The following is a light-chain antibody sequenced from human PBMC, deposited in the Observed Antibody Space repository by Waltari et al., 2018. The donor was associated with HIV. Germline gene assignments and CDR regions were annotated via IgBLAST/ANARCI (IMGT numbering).Light chain of an antibody. CDR3: ATWDSSLNGVL. J-gene: IGLJ2*01. CDR1: TSNIGNNF. CDR2: NNN. V-gene: IGLV1-51*01. Sequence: QSVLTQPPSVSATPGQKVTISCSGITSNIGNNFVSWYQRIPGPPPKLLIYNNNERPSGIPARFSGSKSGTSATLGITGLQTWDEADYYCATWDSSLNGVLFGGGTKLTAL.